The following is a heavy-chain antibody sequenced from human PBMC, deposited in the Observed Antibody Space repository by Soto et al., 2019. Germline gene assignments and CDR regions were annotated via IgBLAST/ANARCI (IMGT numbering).Heavy chain of an antibody. V-gene: IGHV4-34*01. J-gene: IGHJ6*02. CDR1: GGSFSGYY. CDR2: INHSGST. D-gene: IGHD3-3*01. CDR3: ARGPRYDFWSGTRWSIGMDV. Sequence: PSETLSLTCAVYGGSFSGYYWSWIRQPPGKGLEWIGEINHSGSTNYNPSLKSRVNISVDTSKNQFSLKLSYVTAAETAVYYCARGPRYDFWSGTRWSIGMDVWGQGTTVTVSS.